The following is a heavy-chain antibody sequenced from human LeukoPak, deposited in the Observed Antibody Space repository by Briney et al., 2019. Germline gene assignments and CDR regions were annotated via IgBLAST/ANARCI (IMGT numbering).Heavy chain of an antibody. CDR1: GYTFTGYY. J-gene: IGHJ3*02. D-gene: IGHD3-22*01. CDR3: ARLPMIVVIGDAFDI. CDR2: INPNSGGT. Sequence: ASVKVSCKASGYTFTGYYMHWVRQAPGQGLEWMGWINPNSGGTNYAQKFQGRVTMTRDTSISTAYMELSRLRSDDTAVYYCARLPMIVVIGDAFDIWGQGTMVTVSS. V-gene: IGHV1-2*02.